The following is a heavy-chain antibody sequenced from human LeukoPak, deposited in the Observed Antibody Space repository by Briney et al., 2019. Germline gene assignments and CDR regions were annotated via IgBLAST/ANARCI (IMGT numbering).Heavy chain of an antibody. J-gene: IGHJ4*02. CDR2: ISWNSGSI. V-gene: IGHV3-9*01. CDR3: AKETRSSSWSLLYYFDY. D-gene: IGHD6-13*01. Sequence: TGGSLRLSCAASGFTFDDYAMHWVRQAPGKGLEWVSGISWNSGSIGYADSVKGRFTISRDNAKNSLYLQMNSLRAEDTALYYCAKETRSSSWSLLYYFDYWGQGTLVTVSS. CDR1: GFTFDDYA.